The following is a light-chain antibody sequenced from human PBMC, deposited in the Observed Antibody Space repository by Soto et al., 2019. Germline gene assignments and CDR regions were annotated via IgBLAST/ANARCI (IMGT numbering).Light chain of an antibody. J-gene: IGKJ5*01. CDR1: QSVSSSY. CDR2: GAS. Sequence: NLLTQYPSTLSLSPGERATLSCRASQSVSSSYLAWYQQKPGQAPRLLIFGASRRATGIPDRFSGSGSGTDFTLAINRLEPDDFAVYYCQQRNDWPITFGQGTRLEIK. V-gene: IGKV3D-20*02. CDR3: QQRNDWPIT.